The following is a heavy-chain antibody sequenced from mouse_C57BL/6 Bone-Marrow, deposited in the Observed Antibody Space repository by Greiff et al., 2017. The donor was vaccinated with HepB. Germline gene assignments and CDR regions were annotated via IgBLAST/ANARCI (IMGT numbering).Heavy chain of an antibody. D-gene: IGHD1-1*01. CDR1: GFSLSTFGMG. V-gene: IGHV8-8*01. Sequence: VKLMESGPGILQPSQTLSLTCSFSGFSLSTFGMGVGWIRPPSGKGLEWLAHIGWDDDKYYNPVLKSRLTISKDTSKNQVFLKSANADAADTATYYCALVLRSRDAMDYWGQGTSVTVSS. CDR2: IGWDDDK. J-gene: IGHJ4*01. CDR3: ALVLRSRDAMDY.